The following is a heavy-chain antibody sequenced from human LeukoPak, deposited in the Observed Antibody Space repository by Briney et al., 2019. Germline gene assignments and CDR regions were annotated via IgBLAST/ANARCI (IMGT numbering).Heavy chain of an antibody. D-gene: IGHD2-2*01. CDR3: TTGVLPSAIFDYYYMDV. Sequence: GGSLRLSCAASGFTFSNACMSWVRQAPGKGLAWVGRVKSQTDGGTTDYAAPVKGRFTVSRDDSRNTLYLQMNSLKTEDTAVYYCTTGVLPSAIFDYYYMDVWGKGTTVTVSS. CDR1: GFTFSNAC. J-gene: IGHJ6*03. V-gene: IGHV3-15*01. CDR2: VKSQTDGGTT.